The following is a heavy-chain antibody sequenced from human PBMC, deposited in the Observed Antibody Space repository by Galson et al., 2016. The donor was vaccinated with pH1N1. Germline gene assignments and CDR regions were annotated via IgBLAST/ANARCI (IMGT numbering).Heavy chain of an antibody. V-gene: IGHV5-51*01. D-gene: IGHD6-19*01. CDR2: IYPGDSET. CDR1: GYRFPTYW. Sequence: QSGAEVKKPGESLKISCKGSGYRFPTYWIAWVRQTPGKGLEWIGIIYPGDSETRYSPSFQGQVTISADKSTSTAYLQWSSLKASDSAIYYCARLGEPLSLPVGGHFDYWGQGTLATVSS. CDR3: ARLGEPLSLPVGGHFDY. J-gene: IGHJ4*02.